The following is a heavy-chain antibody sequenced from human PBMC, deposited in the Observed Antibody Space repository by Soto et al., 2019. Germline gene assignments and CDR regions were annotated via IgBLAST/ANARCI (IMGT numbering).Heavy chain of an antibody. CDR1: GDSIRSYH. V-gene: IGHV4-59*01. CDR3: ARDRAYYESSGLYFDY. J-gene: IGHJ4*02. Sequence: SETLSLTCTVSGDSIRSYHWSWIRQPPGKGLEWIGYIYDSGSTNYNPSLKSRVTISVDTSKSQFSLKLSSVTAADTAVYYCARDRAYYESSGLYFDYWGQGTLVTVSS. D-gene: IGHD3-22*01. CDR2: IYDSGST.